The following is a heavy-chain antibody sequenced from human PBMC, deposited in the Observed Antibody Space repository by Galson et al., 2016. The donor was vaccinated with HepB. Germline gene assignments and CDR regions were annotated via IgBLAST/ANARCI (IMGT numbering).Heavy chain of an antibody. CDR2: IYYSGNT. CDR1: GVSIKSGGYY. CDR3: ARVAIWGSYGNDYFDY. D-gene: IGHD3-16*01. V-gene: IGHV4-31*03. J-gene: IGHJ4*02. Sequence: TLSLTCTVSGVSIKSGGYYWSWIRQHPGKGLEWIGFIYYSGNTHYNPSLKSRVTISVDTSKNQFSLKLISVTAADTAVYFCARVAIWGSYGNDYFDYWGQGTLVTVSS.